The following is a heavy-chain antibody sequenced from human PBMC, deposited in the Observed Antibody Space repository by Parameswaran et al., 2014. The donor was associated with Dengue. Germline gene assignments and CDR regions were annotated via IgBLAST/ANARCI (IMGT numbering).Heavy chain of an antibody. CDR2: IYYSGST. Sequence: VRQAPGKGLEWIGYIYYSGSTNYNPSLKSRVTISVDTSKNQFSLKLSSVTAADTAVYYCAREMGELRHYPQKYYYYYYGMDVWGQGTTVTVSS. D-gene: IGHD1-26*01. V-gene: IGHV4-59*01. J-gene: IGHJ6*02. CDR3: AREMGELRHYPQKYYYYYYGMDV.